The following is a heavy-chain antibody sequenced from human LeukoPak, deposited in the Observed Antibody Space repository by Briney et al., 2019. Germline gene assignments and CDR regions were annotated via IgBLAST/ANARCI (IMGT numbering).Heavy chain of an antibody. Sequence: SETLSLTCTVSGGSISSYYWSWIRQPPGKGLEWIGSIHYSGSTTYNPSLKSPVTISVDTSKNQFSLKLSSVTAADTAVYYCAREGSGGSLDYWGQGTLVTVSS. J-gene: IGHJ4*02. CDR2: IHYSGST. CDR3: AREGSGGSLDY. D-gene: IGHD1-26*01. CDR1: GGSISSYY. V-gene: IGHV4-59*12.